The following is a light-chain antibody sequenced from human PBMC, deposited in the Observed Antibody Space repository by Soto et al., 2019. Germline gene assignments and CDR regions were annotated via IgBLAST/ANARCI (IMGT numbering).Light chain of an antibody. Sequence: DIQMTQSPSSVSASVGDRVTITCRASQGISSWLAWYQQKPGKAPKLLIYAAYSVQSGVPSRFSGSGSATAITLTIISVQPEDFATYYCQQALNIGPGTKVDIK. CDR3: QQALN. J-gene: IGKJ3*01. CDR1: QGISSW. CDR2: AAY. V-gene: IGKV1-12*01.